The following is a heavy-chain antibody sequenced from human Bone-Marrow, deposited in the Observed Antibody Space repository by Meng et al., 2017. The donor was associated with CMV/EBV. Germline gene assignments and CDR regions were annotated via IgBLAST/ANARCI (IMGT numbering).Heavy chain of an antibody. CDR1: GFSLSRFE. V-gene: IGHV3-48*03. D-gene: IGHD3-3*01. CDR2: IGSSGTTI. J-gene: IGHJ4*01. CDR3: ARGGTLLRFGYFDV. Sequence: GGSLRLSCTVSGFSLSRFEMNWVRRAPGKGLEWLAFIGSSGTTIFYADSLQGRFTISRDTARNSLYLQMDNLRVEDTATYYCARGGTLLRFGYFDVWGHGTLVTVSS.